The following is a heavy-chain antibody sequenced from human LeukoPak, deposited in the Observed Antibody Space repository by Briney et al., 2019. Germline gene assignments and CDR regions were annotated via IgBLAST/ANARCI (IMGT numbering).Heavy chain of an antibody. V-gene: IGHV5-51*07. D-gene: IGHD3-10*01. J-gene: IGHJ3*02. Sequence: GESLKISCKGSGYSFTSYWIGWVHQMPGKVQEWMGIIYPGDSDTRYSPSFQGQVTISADKSISTAYLQWSSLKASDSAMYYCATNTMFRGIHAFDIWGQGTMVTVSS. CDR2: IYPGDSDT. CDR3: ATNTMFRGIHAFDI. CDR1: GYSFTSYW.